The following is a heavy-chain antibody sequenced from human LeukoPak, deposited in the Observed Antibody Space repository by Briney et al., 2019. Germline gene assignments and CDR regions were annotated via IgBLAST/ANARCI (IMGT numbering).Heavy chain of an antibody. Sequence: SETLSLTCTVSGGSISSSSYYWGWIRQPPGKGLEWIGSIYYSGSTYYNPSLKSRVTISVDTSKNQFSLKLSSVTAADTAVYYCARLLMVRGVLGACDIWGQGTMVTVSS. CDR1: GGSISSSSYY. D-gene: IGHD3-10*01. CDR3: ARLLMVRGVLGACDI. J-gene: IGHJ3*02. V-gene: IGHV4-39*01. CDR2: IYYSGST.